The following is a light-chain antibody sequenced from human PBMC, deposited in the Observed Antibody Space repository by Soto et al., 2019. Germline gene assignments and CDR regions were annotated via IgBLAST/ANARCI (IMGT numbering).Light chain of an antibody. CDR1: QSVGTF. Sequence: EIVLTQSPATLSLSPGERATLSCRASQSVGTFFAWYQQKPGQAPRLLIYDASNRATGIPPRFSGSGSGTDFTLTISSLEPADFAVYYCQQCNNWPQWTFGQGNKVDIK. J-gene: IGKJ1*01. CDR2: DAS. V-gene: IGKV3-11*01. CDR3: QQCNNWPQWT.